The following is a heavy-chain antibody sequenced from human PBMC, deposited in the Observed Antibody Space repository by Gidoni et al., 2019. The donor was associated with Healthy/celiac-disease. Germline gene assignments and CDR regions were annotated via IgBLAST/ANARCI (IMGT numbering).Heavy chain of an antibody. D-gene: IGHD3-3*01. V-gene: IGHV1-69*01. CDR1: GGTVSSYA. CDR2: IIPIFCTA. Sequence: QVQLGQSGAEVKKPGSSVKVSCKASGGTVSSYAISWVRQAPGQGLEWMGGIIPIFCTANYAQKFQGRVTITADESTSTAYMELSSLRSEDTAVYYCATQIISIFGVVITNYFDYWGQGTLVTVSS. CDR3: ATQIISIFGVVITNYFDY. J-gene: IGHJ4*02.